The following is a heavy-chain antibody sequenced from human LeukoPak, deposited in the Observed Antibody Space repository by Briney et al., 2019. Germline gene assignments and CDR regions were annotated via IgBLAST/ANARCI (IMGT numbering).Heavy chain of an antibody. D-gene: IGHD3-22*01. CDR2: INPSGGST. J-gene: IGHJ5*02. CDR1: GYTFTSNY. CDR3: AITPWGSSGYYFWFDP. V-gene: IGHV1-46*01. Sequence: ASVKVSCKAFGYTFTSNYMHWVRQAPGQGPEWMGVINPSGGSTSYAQKFQGRVTMTRDMSTSTVYMELSSLRSEDTAVYYCAITPWGSSGYYFWFDPWGQGTLVTVSS.